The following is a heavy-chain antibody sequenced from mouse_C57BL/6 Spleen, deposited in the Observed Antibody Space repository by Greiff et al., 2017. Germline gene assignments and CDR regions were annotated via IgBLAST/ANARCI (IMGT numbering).Heavy chain of an antibody. CDR3: VSHYTWFAY. J-gene: IGHJ3*01. Sequence: EADGGLVQPKGSLKLSCAASGFSFNTYAMNWVRQAPGKGLEWVARIRSKSNNYATYYADSVKDRFTISRDDSESMLYLQMNNLKTEDTAMYYCVSHYTWFAYWGQGTLVTVSA. CDR2: IRSKSNNYAT. V-gene: IGHV10-1*01. CDR1: GFSFNTYA.